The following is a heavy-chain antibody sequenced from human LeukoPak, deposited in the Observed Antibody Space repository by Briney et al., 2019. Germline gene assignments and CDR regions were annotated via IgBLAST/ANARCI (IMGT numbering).Heavy chain of an antibody. CDR2: IYTSGST. CDR3: ARVGRVIDYYYYGMGV. V-gene: IGHV4-4*07. D-gene: IGHD3/OR15-3a*01. CDR1: GGSISSYY. Sequence: SETLSLTCTVSGGSISSYYWSWIRQPAGKGLEWIGRIYTSGSTNYNPSLKSRVTMSVDTSKNQFPLKLSSVTAADTAVYYCARVGRVIDYYYYGMGVWGQGTTVTVSS. J-gene: IGHJ6*02.